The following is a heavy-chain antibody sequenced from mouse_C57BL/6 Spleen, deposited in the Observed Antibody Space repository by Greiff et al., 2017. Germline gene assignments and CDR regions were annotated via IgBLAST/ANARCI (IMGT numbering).Heavy chain of an antibody. J-gene: IGHJ4*01. CDR1: GYTFTDYY. V-gene: IGHV1-26*01. Sequence: VQLQQSGPELVKPGASVKISCKASGYTFTDYYMNWVKQSHGKSLEWIGDINPNNGGTSYNQKFKGKATLTVDKSSSTAYMELRSLTSEDAAVYYCARVQDGYYGGYYAMDYWGQGTSVTVSS. D-gene: IGHD2-3*01. CDR2: INPNNGGT. CDR3: ARVQDGYYGGYYAMDY.